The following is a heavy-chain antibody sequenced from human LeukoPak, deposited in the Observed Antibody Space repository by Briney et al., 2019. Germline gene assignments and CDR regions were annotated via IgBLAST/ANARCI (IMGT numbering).Heavy chain of an antibody. CDR1: GFTFSSYW. CDR2: INGEGTTR. J-gene: IGHJ4*02. CDR3: AVSFRITERTFYY. Sequence: XXSLRLSCAASGFTFSSYWMHWVRHAPGKGLVWVSHINGEGTTRNYADSVRGRFTISRDTAKNTLDLEMSSLGVEDTAVYYCAVSFRITERTFYYWGQGALVTVSS. D-gene: IGHD1-20*01. V-gene: IGHV3-74*01.